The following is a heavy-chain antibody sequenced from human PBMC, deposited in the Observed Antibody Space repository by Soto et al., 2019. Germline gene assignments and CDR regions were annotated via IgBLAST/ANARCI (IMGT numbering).Heavy chain of an antibody. J-gene: IGHJ4*02. CDR2: IKQDGSER. CDR1: GFTFSNSW. V-gene: IGHV3-7*03. D-gene: IGHD3-9*01. Sequence: EVQLVESGGGLVQPGGSLRLSCAASGFTFSNSWMSWVRQAPGKGLEWVATIKQDGSERYYVDSVKGRFTISRDNSRDTLYLQMNSLTAEDTAVYYCAKGGATYGLLTHDYWGQGTLVTVSS. CDR3: AKGGATYGLLTHDY.